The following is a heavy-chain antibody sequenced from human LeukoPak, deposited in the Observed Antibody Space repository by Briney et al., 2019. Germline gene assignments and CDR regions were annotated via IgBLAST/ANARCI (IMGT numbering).Heavy chain of an antibody. CDR1: GGSLSSYS. D-gene: IGHD3-9*01. CDR2: IYTSGST. V-gene: IGHV4-4*07. Sequence: SESQSLTCTVSGGSLSSYSWSWTRQPAGKGLEWIGRIYTSGSTSYNPSLTSRVSMSLDTSKKQISLKLSSVTAADTAVYYCARETLTFPNFWGQGTLATVSS. CDR3: ARETLTFPNF. J-gene: IGHJ4*02.